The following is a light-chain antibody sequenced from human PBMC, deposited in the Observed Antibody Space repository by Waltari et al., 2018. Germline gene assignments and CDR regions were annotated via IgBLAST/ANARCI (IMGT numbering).Light chain of an antibody. Sequence: DIHLTQSPSFLSASVGDRVTITCRASQGIRSWLAWYQQKPGEAPKLLIYDASTLQSGVPSRFSGSGSGAEFTLTINSLQPEDFASYYCQQLYGYPRTFGLGTKVQIK. CDR3: QQLYGYPRT. CDR2: DAS. CDR1: QGIRSW. J-gene: IGKJ1*01. V-gene: IGKV1-9*01.